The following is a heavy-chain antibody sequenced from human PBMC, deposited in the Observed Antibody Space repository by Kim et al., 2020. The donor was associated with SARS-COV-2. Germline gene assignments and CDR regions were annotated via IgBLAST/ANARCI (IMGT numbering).Heavy chain of an antibody. Sequence: SVKVSCKASGGTFSSYAISWVRQAPGQGLEWMGGIIPIFGTANYAQKFQGRVTITADESTSTAYMELSSLRSEDTAVYYCARRYYYGSGGRRRRTDYYGMDVWGQGTTVTVSS. CDR3: ARRYYYGSGGRRRRTDYYGMDV. CDR1: GGTFSSYA. J-gene: IGHJ6*02. D-gene: IGHD3-10*01. V-gene: IGHV1-69*13. CDR2: IIPIFGTA.